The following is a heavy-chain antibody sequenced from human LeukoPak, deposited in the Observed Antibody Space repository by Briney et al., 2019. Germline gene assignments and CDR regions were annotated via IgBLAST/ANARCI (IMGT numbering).Heavy chain of an antibody. D-gene: IGHD5-12*01. Sequence: SETLSLTCTVSGVSISSYYWSWIRQPPGKGLEWIGYIYTSGSTNYNPSLKSRVTISVDTSKNQFSLKLSSVTAADTAVYYCARGGYSGYDPYYYYYYMDVWGKGTTVTVSS. CDR1: GVSISSYY. CDR3: ARGGYSGYDPYYYYYYMDV. CDR2: IYTSGST. J-gene: IGHJ6*03. V-gene: IGHV4-4*09.